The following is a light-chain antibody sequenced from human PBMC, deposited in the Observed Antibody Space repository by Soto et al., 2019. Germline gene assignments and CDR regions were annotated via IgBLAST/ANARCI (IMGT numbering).Light chain of an antibody. V-gene: IGLV2-14*01. J-gene: IGLJ1*01. CDR2: DVS. CDR1: SGDVGGYNY. Sequence: QSVLTQPASVSGSPRQSITISCTGTSGDVGGYNYVSWYQQHPGKAPKLMIYDVSNRPSGVSNRFSGSKSGNTASLTISGLQAEDEADYYCSSYTSSSTLYVFGTGTKVT. CDR3: SSYTSSSTLYV.